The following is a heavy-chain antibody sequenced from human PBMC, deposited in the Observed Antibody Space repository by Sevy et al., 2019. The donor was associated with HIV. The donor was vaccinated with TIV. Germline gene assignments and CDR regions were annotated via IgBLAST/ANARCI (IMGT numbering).Heavy chain of an antibody. CDR1: GFTFGDYC. Sequence: GGSLRLSCTASGFTFGDYCMSWVRQAPGKGLEWVAFLKSDVYGGTVDHAASVRGRFVISRDDSKTIAYLQMNDLKTEDTGVYYWTRWKGAQSIFDYWGQGALVTVSS. J-gene: IGHJ4*02. V-gene: IGHV3-49*04. CDR2: LKSDVYGGTV. D-gene: IGHD1-1*01. CDR3: TRWKGAQSIFDY.